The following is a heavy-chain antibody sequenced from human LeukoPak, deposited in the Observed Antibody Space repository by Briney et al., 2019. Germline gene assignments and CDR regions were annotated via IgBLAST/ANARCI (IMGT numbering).Heavy chain of an antibody. D-gene: IGHD5-12*01. CDR3: ARGGHSGYDYLLDY. J-gene: IGHJ4*02. CDR1: GFIFRSYT. V-gene: IGHV3-30*02. CDR2: IRYDGSNK. Sequence: GGSLRLSCAASGFIFRSYTMNWVRQAPGKGLEWVAFIRYDGSNKYYADSVKGRFSISRDNTKNSLYLQLSSLRAEDTALYYCARGGHSGYDYLLDYWGQGTLVSVSS.